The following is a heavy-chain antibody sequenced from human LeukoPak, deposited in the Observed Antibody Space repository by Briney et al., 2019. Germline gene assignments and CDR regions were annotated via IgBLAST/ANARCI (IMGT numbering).Heavy chain of an antibody. J-gene: IGHJ3*02. CDR2: ISAANGKT. D-gene: IGHD3-22*01. V-gene: IGHV1-18*01. Sequence: ASVKVSCKTSGYTFTTYGIAWVRQAPGQGLGWMGWISAANGKTHFAQNLQGRVTMTTDTSTTTAFMELRSLRSDDTAVYYCARTYFYDSSFNALDIWGQGTMVTVSS. CDR1: GYTFTTYG. CDR3: ARTYFYDSSFNALDI.